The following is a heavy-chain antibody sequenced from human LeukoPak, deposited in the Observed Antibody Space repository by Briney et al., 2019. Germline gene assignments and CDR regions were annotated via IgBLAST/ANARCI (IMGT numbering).Heavy chain of an antibody. CDR2: IGGGGDRI. J-gene: IGHJ1*01. Sequence: PGGSLRLSCTVSGFSLRHYAMSWVRQAPGKGLEWISRIGGGGDRIYYIDSVRGRFTISEDNSQNTVWLQMDSLRVEDTAVYYCAKDYYDNTDYYFGTLQHWGQGTLVAVSS. D-gene: IGHD3-22*01. CDR1: GFSLRHYA. V-gene: IGHV3-23*01. CDR3: AKDYYDNTDYYFGTLQH.